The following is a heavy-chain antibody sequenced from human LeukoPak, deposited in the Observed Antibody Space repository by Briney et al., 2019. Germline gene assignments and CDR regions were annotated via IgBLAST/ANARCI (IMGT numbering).Heavy chain of an antibody. CDR1: GGSFSSSTHY. V-gene: IGHV4-39*01. CDR3: ARQYYDSSGNYPWYFDY. J-gene: IGHJ4*02. Sequence: PSETLSLTCTVSGGSFSSSTHYWGWLRQPPGKGLEWIGSMYYSGSTYHNQSVKSRVTISVDMSKNQFSLKVTSVTAADTAVYYCARQYYDSSGNYPWYFDYWGQGTLVTVSS. D-gene: IGHD3-22*01. CDR2: MYYSGST.